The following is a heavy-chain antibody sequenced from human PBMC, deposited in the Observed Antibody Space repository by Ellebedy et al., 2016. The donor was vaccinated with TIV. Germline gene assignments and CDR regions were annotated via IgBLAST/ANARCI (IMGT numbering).Heavy chain of an antibody. D-gene: IGHD6-6*01. CDR2: INHSGST. CDR3: ARGKSNLYRSIVARPYDY. V-gene: IGHV4-34*01. J-gene: IGHJ4*02. CDR1: VGSFSGYY. Sequence: MPSETLSLTCAVYVGSFSGYYWSWIRQPPGKGLEWIGEINHSGSTNYNPSLKSRVTISVDTSKNQFSLKVNSVTAADTAVYYWARGKSNLYRSIVARPYDYWGQGTLVTVSS.